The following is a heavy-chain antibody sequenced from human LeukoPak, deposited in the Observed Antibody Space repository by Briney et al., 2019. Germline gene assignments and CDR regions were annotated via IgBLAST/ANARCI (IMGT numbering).Heavy chain of an antibody. J-gene: IGHJ6*03. Sequence: ASVKVSCKASGYTFSSYTMSWVRQAPGQRLVWMGWINTNTGNPTYAQGFTGRFVFSLDTSVSTAYLQISSLKAEDTAVYYCARGSRGGLRFLEWSLYYYYYMDVWGKGTTVTVSS. V-gene: IGHV7-4-1*02. D-gene: IGHD3-3*01. CDR2: INTNTGNP. CDR1: GYTFSSYT. CDR3: ARGSRGGLRFLEWSLYYYYYMDV.